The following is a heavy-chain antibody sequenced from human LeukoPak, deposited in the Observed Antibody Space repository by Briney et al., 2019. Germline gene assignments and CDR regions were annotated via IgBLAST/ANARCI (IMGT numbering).Heavy chain of an antibody. J-gene: IGHJ4*02. Sequence: PSETLSLTCAVSGGSISSSNWWIWVRQPPGKGLEWIGEIYHTGSTNYNPSLKSRATISVDTSKNQFSLKLSSVTAADTAVYYCARSYGGHFDYWGQGTLVTASS. CDR2: IYHTGST. CDR1: GGSISSSNW. D-gene: IGHD2-21*01. V-gene: IGHV4-4*02. CDR3: ARSYGGHFDY.